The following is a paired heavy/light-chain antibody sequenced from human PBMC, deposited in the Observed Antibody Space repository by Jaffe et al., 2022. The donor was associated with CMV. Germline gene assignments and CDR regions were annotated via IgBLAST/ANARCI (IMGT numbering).Light chain of an antibody. CDR2: GAS. CDR3: QQYGNSPIT. CDR1: QSVSSSY. Sequence: EIVLTQSPGTLSLSPGERATLSCRTSQSVSSSYLAWYQQKPGQAPRVLIHGASSRATGIPDRFSGSGSGTDFTLTISRLEPEDFAVYYCQQYGNSPITFGQGTRLEIK. J-gene: IGKJ5*01. V-gene: IGKV3-20*01.
Heavy chain of an antibody. Sequence: EVQLLESGGGLVQPGGSLRLSCAASGFTFNNYAMNWVRQAPGKGLEWVSGISSSGGNTYYANSVKGRFTISRDNSKNTLYLQMNSLRAEDAAVYYCAKGNQFYDSTGYYSVDTFHWGQGTLVTVSS. J-gene: IGHJ4*02. CDR3: AKGNQFYDSTGYYSVDTFH. CDR1: GFTFNNYA. CDR2: ISSSGGNT. D-gene: IGHD3-22*01. V-gene: IGHV3-23*01.